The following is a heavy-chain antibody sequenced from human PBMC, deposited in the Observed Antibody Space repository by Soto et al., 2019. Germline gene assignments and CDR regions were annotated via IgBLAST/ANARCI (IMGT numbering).Heavy chain of an antibody. Sequence: QMQLQESGPGLVRPSETLSLTCNVSGGSIISSDYYWGWIRQPPGKGLKWIGSIHYSGDTYYDPSLKRRLTISVGTSTNQFSLTLNSATATDRAVYFCASREIGRRSHDWSFDLWGRGTLVTVSS. J-gene: IGHJ2*01. CDR2: IHYSGDT. D-gene: IGHD1-26*01. CDR3: ASREIGRRSHDWSFDL. CDR1: GGSIISSDYY. V-gene: IGHV4-39*01.